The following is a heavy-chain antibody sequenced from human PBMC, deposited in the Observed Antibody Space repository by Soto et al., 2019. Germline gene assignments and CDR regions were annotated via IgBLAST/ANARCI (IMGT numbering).Heavy chain of an antibody. CDR2: IIPILGIA. Sequence: SVKVSCKASGGTFSSYTISWVRQAPGQGLEWMGRIIPILGIANYAQKFQGRVTITADKSTSTAYMELSSLRSEDTAVYYCARGTIVVVPAAVNDAFDIWGQGTMVTVSS. V-gene: IGHV1-69*02. J-gene: IGHJ3*02. D-gene: IGHD2-2*01. CDR3: ARGTIVVVPAAVNDAFDI. CDR1: GGTFSSYT.